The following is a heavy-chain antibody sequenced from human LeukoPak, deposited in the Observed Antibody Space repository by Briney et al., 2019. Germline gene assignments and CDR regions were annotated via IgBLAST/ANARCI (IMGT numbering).Heavy chain of an antibody. V-gene: IGHV4-4*02. CDR1: GDSISSRNW. D-gene: IGHD6-25*01. J-gene: IGHJ5*02. CDR3: AREAAGQWFDP. Sequence: SGTLSLTRALSGDSISSRNWWTWVRQPPGKGLEWIGEIYHSGSTNYNPSLKSRVTMSLDKSKNQFSLKLTSVTAADTAVYYCAREAAGQWFDPWGQGTLVTVSS. CDR2: IYHSGST.